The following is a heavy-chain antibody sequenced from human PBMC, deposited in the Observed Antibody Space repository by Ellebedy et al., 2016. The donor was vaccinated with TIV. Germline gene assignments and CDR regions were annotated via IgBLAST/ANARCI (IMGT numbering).Heavy chain of an antibody. CDR3: STYTGEVPNGDAFDL. CDR1: GFTFSRYW. V-gene: IGHV3-7*02. J-gene: IGHJ3*01. Sequence: GESLKISCAASGFTFSRYWMSWLRQAPGKGLEYVAHIKFDEIEAYNADSVKGRFVITRDNARKSLYLQMNNLTVGDTDVYYCSTYTGEVPNGDAFDLWGQGTTVTVSS. CDR2: IKFDEIEA. D-gene: IGHD1-26*01.